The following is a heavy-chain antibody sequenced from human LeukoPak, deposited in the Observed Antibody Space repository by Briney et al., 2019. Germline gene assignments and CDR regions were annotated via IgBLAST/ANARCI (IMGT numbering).Heavy chain of an antibody. D-gene: IGHD4-11*01. V-gene: IGHV3-53*01. CDR2: IYSGGST. J-gene: IGHJ3*02. CDR3: AREADYSAFDI. Sequence: PGGSLRLSFAASGFTVSSNYMSWVRQAPGKGLEWVSVIYSGGSTYYADSVKGRFTISRDNSKNTLYLQMNSLRAEDTAVYYCAREADYSAFDIWGQGTMVTVSS. CDR1: GFTVSSNY.